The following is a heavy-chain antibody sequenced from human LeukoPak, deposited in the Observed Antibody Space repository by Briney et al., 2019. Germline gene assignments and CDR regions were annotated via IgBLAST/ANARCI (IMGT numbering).Heavy chain of an antibody. CDR3: AKDQRWESPHYLDS. Sequence: GGSLRLSCVGSGFSLSDYWMHWVRQTPGKGLMWVSRITSDGSTTWYADSVKGRSTISRDNSKNTLYVQMNSLRDEDTAVYYCAKDQRWESPHYLDSWGQGTLVTVSS. D-gene: IGHD1-26*01. J-gene: IGHJ4*02. V-gene: IGHV3-74*01. CDR1: GFSLSDYW. CDR2: ITSDGSTT.